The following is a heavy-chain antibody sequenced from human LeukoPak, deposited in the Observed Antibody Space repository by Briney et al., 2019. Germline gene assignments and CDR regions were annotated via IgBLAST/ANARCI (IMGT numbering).Heavy chain of an antibody. D-gene: IGHD1-26*01. J-gene: IGHJ4*02. V-gene: IGHV5-51*01. CDR2: IYPGDSDT. CDR1: GYTFTNYW. Sequence: GESLKISCKGSGYTFTNYWIGWVRQMPGKGLEWMGIIYPGDSDTRYSPSFEGQVTISADKSISTAYLQWSSLKASDTAVYYCARRGSYYAEDDYWGQGTLVTVSS. CDR3: ARRGSYYAEDDY.